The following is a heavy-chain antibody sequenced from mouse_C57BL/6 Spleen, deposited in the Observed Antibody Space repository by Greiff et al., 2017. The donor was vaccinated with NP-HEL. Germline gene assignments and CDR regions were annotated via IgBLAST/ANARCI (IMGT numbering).Heavy chain of an antibody. Sequence: EVKLMESGPGMVKPSQSLSLTCTVTGYSITSGYDWHWIRHFPGNKLEWMGYISYSGSTNYNPSLKSRISITHDTSKNHFFLKLNSVTTEDTATYYCAREGYYGPWFAYWGQGTLVTVSA. J-gene: IGHJ3*01. CDR1: GYSITSGYD. D-gene: IGHD1-2*01. V-gene: IGHV3-1*01. CDR2: ISYSGST. CDR3: AREGYYGPWFAY.